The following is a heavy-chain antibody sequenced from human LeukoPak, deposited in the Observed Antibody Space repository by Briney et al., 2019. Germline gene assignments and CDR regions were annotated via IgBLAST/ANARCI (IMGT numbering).Heavy chain of an antibody. J-gene: IGHJ4*02. V-gene: IGHV3-30*04. CDR3: AKDPLVNYDFWSGYSYFDY. CDR2: ISNAGSNK. Sequence: SGGSLRLSCAASGFTFSAYAMHWVRQAPGKGLEWMALISNAGSNKYYADSVKGRFTVSRDNSKNTLYLQMNSLRAEDAAVYYCAKDPLVNYDFWSGYSYFDYWGQGTLVTVSS. D-gene: IGHD3-3*01. CDR1: GFTFSAYA.